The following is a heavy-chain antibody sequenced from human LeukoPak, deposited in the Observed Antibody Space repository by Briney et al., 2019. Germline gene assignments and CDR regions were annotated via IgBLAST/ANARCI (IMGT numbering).Heavy chain of an antibody. CDR1: GGTFTSYA. D-gene: IGHD3-10*01. Sequence: SVKVSCKASGGTFTSYAISWVRHAPGQGLEWMGGIIPIFGTANYAQKFQGRVTITADKSTSTAYMELSSLRSEDTAVYYCARGHSYYGSGSPDDWGQGTLVTVSS. V-gene: IGHV1-69*06. J-gene: IGHJ4*02. CDR2: IIPIFGTA. CDR3: ARGHSYYGSGSPDD.